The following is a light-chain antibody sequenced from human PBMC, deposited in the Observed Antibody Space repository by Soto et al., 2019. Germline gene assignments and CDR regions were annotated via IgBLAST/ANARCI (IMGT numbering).Light chain of an antibody. CDR2: GAS. CDR3: QQYDNSPIT. V-gene: IGKV3-20*01. CDR1: QSVSRNY. Sequence: EIVLTQSPGTLSLSPGERATLCCGASQSVSRNYLAWYQQKPDQAPRLLIYGASSRATGIPDRFSGSGSGTDFTLTISRLEPEDFAVYHCQQYDNSPITFGQGTRLEIK. J-gene: IGKJ5*01.